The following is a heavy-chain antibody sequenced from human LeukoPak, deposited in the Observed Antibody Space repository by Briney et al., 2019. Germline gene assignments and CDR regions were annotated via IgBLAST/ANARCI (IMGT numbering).Heavy chain of an antibody. CDR1: GYTFTSYD. D-gene: IGHD3-22*01. Sequence: GASVKVSCKASGYTFTSYDINWVRQAPGQGLEWMGRIIPILGIANYAQKFQGRVTITADKSTSTAYMELSSLRSEDTAVYYCAREGYYYDSTQYYFDYWGQGTLVTVSS. J-gene: IGHJ4*02. CDR3: AREGYYYDSTQYYFDY. CDR2: IIPILGIA. V-gene: IGHV1-69*04.